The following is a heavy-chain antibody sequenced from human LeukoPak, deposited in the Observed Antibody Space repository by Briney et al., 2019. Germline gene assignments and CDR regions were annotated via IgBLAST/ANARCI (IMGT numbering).Heavy chain of an antibody. J-gene: IGHJ6*03. D-gene: IGHD3-22*01. CDR3: ARAPQYYDSSGYYYYYMDV. V-gene: IGHV4-59*01. Sequence: SGTLSLTCTVSGGSISTYYWSWIRQPPGKGLEGIGYTYYSGSTNYNPSLKSRVTLSVDTSKNQFSLNLSSVTAADTAVYYCARAPQYYDSSGYYYYYMDVWGKGTTVTVSS. CDR1: GGSISTYY. CDR2: TYYSGST.